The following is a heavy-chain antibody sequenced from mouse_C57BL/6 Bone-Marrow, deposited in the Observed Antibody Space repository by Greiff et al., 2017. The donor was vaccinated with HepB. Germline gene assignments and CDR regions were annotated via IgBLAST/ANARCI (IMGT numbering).Heavy chain of an antibody. J-gene: IGHJ2*01. CDR2: ISYDGSN. CDR1: GYSITSGYY. CDR3: ARDGSYDY. V-gene: IGHV3-6*01. Sequence: DVQLQESGPGLVKPSQSLSLTCSVTGYSITSGYYWNWIRQFPGNKLEWMGYISYDGSNNYNPSLKNRISITRDTSKNQFFLKLNSVTTEDTATYYCARDGSYDYWGQGTTLTVSS. D-gene: IGHD1-1*01.